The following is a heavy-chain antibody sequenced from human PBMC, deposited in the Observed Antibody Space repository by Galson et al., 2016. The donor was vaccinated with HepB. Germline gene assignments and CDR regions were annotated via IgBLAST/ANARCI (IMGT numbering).Heavy chain of an antibody. D-gene: IGHD2-21*01. J-gene: IGHJ6*02. CDR3: ARGNQMAYGKTYSFYVMDV. V-gene: IGHV1-2*02. CDR2: INPDSGSR. Sequence: SVKVSCKAPGCTFRNYGISWVRQAPGQGLEWMGLINPDSGSRNYAPNFPGRFTMARDTSITTAYLELTRLTFDDTALYYCARGNQMAYGKTYSFYVMDVWGHGTTVTVAS. CDR1: GCTFRNYG.